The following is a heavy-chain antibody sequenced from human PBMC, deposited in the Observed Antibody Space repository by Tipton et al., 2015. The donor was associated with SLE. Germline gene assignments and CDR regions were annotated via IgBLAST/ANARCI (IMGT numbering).Heavy chain of an antibody. D-gene: IGHD3-3*01. CDR2: INHGGST. Sequence: TLSLTCAVYGGSFSAYYWSWIRQPPGKGLEWIGEINHGGSTNYNPSLKSRVTISIDTSKNQFSLKMNSVTAADTAVYYCARLADFGMDVWGQGTTVSVSS. CDR3: ARLADFGMDV. CDR1: GGSFSAYY. V-gene: IGHV4-34*01. J-gene: IGHJ6*02.